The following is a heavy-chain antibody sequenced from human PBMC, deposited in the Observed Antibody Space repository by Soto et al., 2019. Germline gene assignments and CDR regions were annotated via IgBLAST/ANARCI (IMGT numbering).Heavy chain of an antibody. Sequence: QVQLVQSGAEVKKPGSSVKVSCKASGGTFSSYTISWVRQAPGQGLEWMGRIIPILGIANYAQKFQGRVTITADKSTSTAYMELSSLRSEDTAVYYCASYGSGSGNDYYYYMDVWGKGTTVTVSS. D-gene: IGHD3-10*01. CDR1: GGTFSSYT. CDR3: ASYGSGSGNDYYYYMDV. CDR2: IIPILGIA. V-gene: IGHV1-69*02. J-gene: IGHJ6*03.